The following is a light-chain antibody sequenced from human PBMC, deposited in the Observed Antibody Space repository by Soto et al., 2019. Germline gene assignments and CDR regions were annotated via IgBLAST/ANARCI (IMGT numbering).Light chain of an antibody. V-gene: IGKV3-20*01. CDR3: LQYDNSPLYT. J-gene: IGKJ2*01. CDR1: QSVSSSY. Sequence: EIVLTQSPGTLSLSPGERATLSCRASQSVSSSYLAWYQQKPGQAPRLLIYGASSRATGIPDRFSGSGSGTDVTLTISRLVPEDFAVYYCLQYDNSPLYTFGQGTKLEIK. CDR2: GAS.